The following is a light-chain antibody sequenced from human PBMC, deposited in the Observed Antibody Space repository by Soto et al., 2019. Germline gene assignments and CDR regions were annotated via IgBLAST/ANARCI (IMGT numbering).Light chain of an antibody. J-gene: IGKJ3*01. CDR2: DAS. CDR3: QQRGSWPAT. V-gene: IGKV3-11*01. Sequence: EILLTQSPAIVSLSPGGRATLSCRASQSVNNFLTWYQQTTYQVPRLFFDDASYRAPGIPARFSGSGSGTDFTLTISSLEADDSAVYYCQQRGSWPATFGPGSKVDI. CDR1: QSVNNF.